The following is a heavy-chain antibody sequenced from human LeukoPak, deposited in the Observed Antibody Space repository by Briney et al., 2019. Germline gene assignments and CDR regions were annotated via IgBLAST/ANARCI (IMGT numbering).Heavy chain of an antibody. J-gene: IGHJ5*02. Sequence: ASVKVSCKASGGTFSSYAISWVRQAPGQGLEWMGGIIPIFGTANYAQKLQGRVTMTTDTSTSTAYMELRSLRSDDTAVYYCARDDQVGAIAAAASWFDPWGQGTLVTVSS. CDR3: ARDDQVGAIAAAASWFDP. D-gene: IGHD6-13*01. V-gene: IGHV1-69*05. CDR2: IIPIFGTA. CDR1: GGTFSSYA.